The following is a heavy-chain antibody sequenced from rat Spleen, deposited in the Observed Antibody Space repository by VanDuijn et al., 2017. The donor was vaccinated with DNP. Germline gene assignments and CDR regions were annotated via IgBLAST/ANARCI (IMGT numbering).Heavy chain of an antibody. J-gene: IGHJ2*01. Sequence: EVQLVESGGDLVQPGRSLKLSCVASGFTFNNYWMAWIRQVPGKGLEWVASITSSGGNIYYPDSVKGRFTISRDNAKSTLYLQMNSLRSEDMATYYCVRWNSGHFDYWGQGVMVTVSS. CDR1: GFTFNNYW. CDR2: ITSSGGNI. CDR3: VRWNSGHFDY. D-gene: IGHD4-3*01. V-gene: IGHV5-31*01.